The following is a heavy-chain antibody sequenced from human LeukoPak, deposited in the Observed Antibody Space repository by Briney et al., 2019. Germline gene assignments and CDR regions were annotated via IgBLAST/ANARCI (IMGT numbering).Heavy chain of an antibody. D-gene: IGHD2-15*01. V-gene: IGHV3-48*03. CDR1: GFTFSSYE. J-gene: IGHJ4*02. CDR3: ARGYCTGGNCYSFGY. Sequence: GGSLRLACAASGFTFSSYEMNWVRQAPGKGLEWVSYISSSGSTINYADSVKGRFTISRDNAKNSLYLQMNSLRAEDTAIYYCARGYCTGGNCYSFGYWGQGTLVTVSS. CDR2: ISSSGSTI.